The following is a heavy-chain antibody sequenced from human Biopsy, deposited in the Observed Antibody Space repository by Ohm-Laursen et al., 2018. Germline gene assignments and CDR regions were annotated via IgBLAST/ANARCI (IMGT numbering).Heavy chain of an antibody. CDR1: GFTLTDSG. J-gene: IGHJ4*02. CDR2: ISYDGSYK. V-gene: IGHV3-30*18. Sequence: SSLRLSCAASGFTLTDSGMHWVRQAPGKGLEWVALISYDGSYKNYGDSVKGRFTISRDNSKNTLYLQMNSLRPEDTAVYYCAKQEGVAYGDIDYWGQGTLVTVSS. CDR3: AKQEGVAYGDIDY. D-gene: IGHD3-10*01.